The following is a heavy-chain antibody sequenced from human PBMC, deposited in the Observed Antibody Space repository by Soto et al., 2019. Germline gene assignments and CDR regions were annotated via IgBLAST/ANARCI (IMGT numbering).Heavy chain of an antibody. CDR3: ARAASVGSYYYDSSGYSRVGAFDN. V-gene: IGHV3-48*03. Sequence: GGSLRLSCAASGFTFSSYEMNWVRQAPGKGLEWVSYISSSGSTIYYADSVKGRFTISRDNAKNSLYLQMNSLRAEDTSVYYCARAASVGSYYYDSSGYSRVGAFDNWGQGTMVTVSS. CDR2: ISSSGSTI. J-gene: IGHJ3*02. D-gene: IGHD3-22*01. CDR1: GFTFSSYE.